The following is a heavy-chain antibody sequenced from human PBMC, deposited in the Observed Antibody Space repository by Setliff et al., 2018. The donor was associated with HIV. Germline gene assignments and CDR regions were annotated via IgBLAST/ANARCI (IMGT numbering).Heavy chain of an antibody. V-gene: IGHV1-2*06. J-gene: IGHJ3*02. D-gene: IGHD3-9*01. CDR1: GYTFTGYY. CDR2: INPNSGGT. Sequence: ASVKVSCQASGYTFTGYYMHWVRQAPGQGLEWMGRINPNSGGTNYAQKFQGRVTMTRDTSISTAYMELSRLRSDDTAVYYCARRWSYDILTGYYPDHDAFDIWGQGTMVTVSS. CDR3: ARRWSYDILTGYYPDHDAFDI.